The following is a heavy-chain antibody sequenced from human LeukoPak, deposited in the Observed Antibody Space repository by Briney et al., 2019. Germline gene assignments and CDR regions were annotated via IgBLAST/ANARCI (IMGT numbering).Heavy chain of an antibody. CDR3: TNSGWSD. J-gene: IGHJ4*02. V-gene: IGHV3-7*01. CDR2: IKYDGSEK. Sequence: PGGSLRLSCAASGFTFSSYGMHWVRQAPGKGLEWVANIKYDGSEKYYVDSVKGRFTISRDNAKYSVYLQMNGLRAEDTAVYYCTNSGWSDWGQGTLVTVSS. CDR1: GFTFSSYG. D-gene: IGHD6-13*01.